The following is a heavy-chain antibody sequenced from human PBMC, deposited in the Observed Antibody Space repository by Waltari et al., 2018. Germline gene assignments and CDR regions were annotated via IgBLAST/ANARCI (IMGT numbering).Heavy chain of an antibody. D-gene: IGHD5-18*01. Sequence: GGGLVQPGRSLRLSCAASGFTFDDYAMHWVRQAPGKGLEWVSGISWNSGSIGYADSVKGRFTISRDNAKNSLYLQMNSLRAEDTALYYCAKAIVVDTAMGWLFDYWGQGTLVTVSS. CDR2: ISWNSGSI. J-gene: IGHJ4*02. CDR3: AKAIVVDTAMGWLFDY. V-gene: IGHV3-9*01. CDR1: GFTFDDYA.